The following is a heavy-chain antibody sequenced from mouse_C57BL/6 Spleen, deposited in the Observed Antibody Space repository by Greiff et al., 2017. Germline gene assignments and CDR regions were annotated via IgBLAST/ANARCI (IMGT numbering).Heavy chain of an antibody. CDR3: ARKSPHWDGGDWYIDV. CDR1: GFSLTSYA. Sequence: VQGVESGPGLVAPSQSLSITCTVSGFSLTSYAISWVRQPPGKGLEWLGVIGTGGGTNYNSALNSRLSICKDNSKSQVFLKMNSLQTDDTARYSCARKSPHWDGGDWYIDVWGTGTTVTVSS. CDR2: IGTGGGT. V-gene: IGHV2-9-1*01. D-gene: IGHD4-1*01. J-gene: IGHJ1*03.